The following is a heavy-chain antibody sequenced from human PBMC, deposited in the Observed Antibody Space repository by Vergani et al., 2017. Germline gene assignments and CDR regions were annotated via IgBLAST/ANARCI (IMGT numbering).Heavy chain of an antibody. CDR1: GFTFSSYE. J-gene: IGHJ3*02. CDR3: AREWGTVTDGFDM. Sequence: EAHLGESGGGLVQPGGSLILSCAASGFTFSSYEMNWVRQAPGKGLEWVSYIGSSGSTIYYADSVKGRFTISRDNANNSLFLHMNSLRAEDTAVYYCAREWGTVTDGFDMWGQGTMVTVSS. V-gene: IGHV3-48*03. D-gene: IGHD4-17*01. CDR2: IGSSGSTI.